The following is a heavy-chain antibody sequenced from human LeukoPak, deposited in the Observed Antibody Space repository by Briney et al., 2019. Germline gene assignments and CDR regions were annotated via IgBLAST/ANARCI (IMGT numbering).Heavy chain of an antibody. CDR3: AARDNGNDLVSYHGMDV. CDR1: GGSLRRYV. Sequence: ASVKVSCKASGGSLRRYVFAWVRQAPGQGLEGMVGIMPLLDTGSYAQGPQGKVTITADRSTSTAYMELRSLRPEDTALYYCAARDNGNDLVSYHGMDVWGNGTTVTVSS. V-gene: IGHV1-69*06. D-gene: IGHD1-1*01. J-gene: IGHJ6*04. CDR2: IMPLLDTG.